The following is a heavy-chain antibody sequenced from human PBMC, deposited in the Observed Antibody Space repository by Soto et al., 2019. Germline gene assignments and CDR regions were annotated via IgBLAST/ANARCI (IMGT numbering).Heavy chain of an antibody. CDR3: ARNSGWPPSGWFDP. D-gene: IGHD6-19*01. V-gene: IGHV4-59*08. CDR2: TYYSGST. Sequence: SETLSLTCTVSGGSISSYYWSWIRQPPGKGLEWIGYTYYSGSTNYNPSLKSRVTISVDTSKNQFSLQLNSVTPEDTAVYYCARNSGWPPSGWFDPWGQGTLVTVSS. CDR1: GGSISSYY. J-gene: IGHJ5*02.